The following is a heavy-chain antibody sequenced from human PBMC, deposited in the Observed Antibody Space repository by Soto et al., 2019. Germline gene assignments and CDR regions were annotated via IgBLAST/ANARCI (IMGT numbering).Heavy chain of an antibody. J-gene: IGHJ6*02. CDR1: GYTFTSYY. V-gene: IGHV1-46*01. D-gene: IGHD6-6*01. CDR2: INPSGGST. Sequence: ASVKVTCKASGYTFTSYYMHWVRQAPGQGLEWMGIINPSGGSTSYAQKFQGRVTMTRDTSTSTVYMELSSLRSEDTAVYYCARHRRRSGSGEYSRSYYGMDVWGQGTTVTVSS. CDR3: ARHRRRSGSGEYSRSYYGMDV.